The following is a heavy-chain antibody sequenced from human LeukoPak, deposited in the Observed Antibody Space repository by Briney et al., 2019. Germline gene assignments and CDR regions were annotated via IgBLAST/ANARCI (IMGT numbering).Heavy chain of an antibody. CDR2: ISYDGSNK. CDR1: GFTFSSYA. Sequence: PGRSLRLSCAASGFTFSSYAMHWVRQAPGKVLEWVAAISYDGSNKKYADSVKGRFTISRDNSKNMLYLQMNSLRAEDRTVYYCARGVRIAVAGYIDYWGQGTLVTVSS. V-gene: IGHV3-30*04. CDR3: ARGVRIAVAGYIDY. D-gene: IGHD6-19*01. J-gene: IGHJ4*02.